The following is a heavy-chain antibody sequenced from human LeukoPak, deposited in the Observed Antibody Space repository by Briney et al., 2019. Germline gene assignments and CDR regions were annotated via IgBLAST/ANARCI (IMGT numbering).Heavy chain of an antibody. J-gene: IGHJ3*02. CDR2: ISGSGGNT. D-gene: IGHD6-13*01. V-gene: IGHV3-23*01. CDR3: ARDWPSEWQHLPDYDAVDI. Sequence: GESLRLSCAASGFTFSSYAMSWVRQPPGKGLNWVSSISGSGGNTFYADSVKGRFTISRDNSKNTLYLQMNSLRAEDTAVYYCARDWPSEWQHLPDYDAVDIWGQGTMVTVSS. CDR1: GFTFSSYA.